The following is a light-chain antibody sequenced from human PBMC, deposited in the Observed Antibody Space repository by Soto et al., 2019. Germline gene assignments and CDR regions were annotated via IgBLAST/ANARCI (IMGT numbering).Light chain of an antibody. CDR3: QQANSFPRT. CDR1: QAISTW. Sequence: DIQMTQSPSSVSASVGDRVTITCRASQAISTWLAWYQQKPGKAPKLLIYAASNLQTGVTSRFSGSGSGTDFTLTISSVQPEDFATYYCQQANSFPRTFGQGTKVEIK. J-gene: IGKJ1*01. CDR2: AAS. V-gene: IGKV1D-12*01.